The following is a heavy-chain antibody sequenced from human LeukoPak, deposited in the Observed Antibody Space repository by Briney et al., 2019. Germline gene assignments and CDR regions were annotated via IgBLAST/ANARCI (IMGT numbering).Heavy chain of an antibody. CDR3: AIDPLVPGVYFDY. V-gene: IGHV3-53*01. Sequence: PGGSLRLSCAASGFTVSSYYMSWVRQAPGKGLEWVSTIYSGGSTFYADSVKGRFTISRDKSKNTLYLQMNSLRAEDTAVYYCAIDPLVPGVYFDYWGQGTLVTVSS. CDR1: GFTVSSYY. J-gene: IGHJ4*02. CDR2: IYSGGST. D-gene: IGHD2-2*01.